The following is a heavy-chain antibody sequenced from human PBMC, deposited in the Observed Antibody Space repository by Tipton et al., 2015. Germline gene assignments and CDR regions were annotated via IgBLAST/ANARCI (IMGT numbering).Heavy chain of an antibody. V-gene: IGHV3-48*04. Sequence: SLRLSCAASGFTFSPYSMNWVRQAPGKGLEWVSYIGSSSSTIYYADSVKGRFTISRNNAKNSLYLQMNSLRPEDTALYYCVKDASVRAPFDWVGWFDAWGQGTLVTVSS. CDR2: IGSSSSTI. D-gene: IGHD3-9*01. CDR1: GFTFSPYS. J-gene: IGHJ5*02. CDR3: VKDASVRAPFDWVGWFDA.